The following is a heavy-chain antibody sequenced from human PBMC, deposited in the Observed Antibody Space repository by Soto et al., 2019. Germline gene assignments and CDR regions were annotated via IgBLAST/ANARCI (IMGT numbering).Heavy chain of an antibody. V-gene: IGHV3-7*01. D-gene: IGHD3-10*01. CDR1: GFTFSAFW. CDR3: AAGFPPDD. CDR2: INGDGSEK. J-gene: IGHJ4*02. Sequence: EVQVVESGGGLVQPGGSLKLSCAASGFTFSAFWMNWVRQAPGKGLEWVANINGDGSEKYYVDSVKGRFTISRDSAKNTLYLEMNSRRAEDTALYYCAAGFPPDDWGPGTLVTVSS.